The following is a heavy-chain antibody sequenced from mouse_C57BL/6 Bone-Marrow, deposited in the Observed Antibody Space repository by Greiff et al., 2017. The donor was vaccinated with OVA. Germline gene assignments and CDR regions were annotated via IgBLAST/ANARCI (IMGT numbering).Heavy chain of an antibody. Sequence: EVQLQESGPGLVKPSQSLSLTCSVTGYSITSGYYWNWIRQFPGNKLEWMGYISYDGSNNYNPSLKNRISITLDTYKNQFFLKLNSVTTEDTATYYCARAYGSSYWYFDVWGTGTTVTVSS. CDR2: ISYDGSN. J-gene: IGHJ1*03. CDR1: GYSITSGYY. CDR3: ARAYGSSYWYFDV. D-gene: IGHD1-1*01. V-gene: IGHV3-6*01.